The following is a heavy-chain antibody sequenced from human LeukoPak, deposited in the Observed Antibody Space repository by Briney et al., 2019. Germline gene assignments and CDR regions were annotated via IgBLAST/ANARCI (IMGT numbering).Heavy chain of an antibody. V-gene: IGHV3-30*18. Sequence: PGRSLRLSCAASRFTFSSYGMHWVRQAPGKGLEWVAVISYDGSNKLYADSVKGRFTVSRDNSKNTLCLQMNSLRAEDTAVYYCAKALRGYGSYEGIDYWGQGTLVTVSS. J-gene: IGHJ4*02. D-gene: IGHD5-12*01. CDR1: RFTFSSYG. CDR2: ISYDGSNK. CDR3: AKALRGYGSYEGIDY.